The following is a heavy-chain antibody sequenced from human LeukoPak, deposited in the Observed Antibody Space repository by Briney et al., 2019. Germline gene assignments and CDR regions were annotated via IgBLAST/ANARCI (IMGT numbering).Heavy chain of an antibody. CDR3: ARGHCRTNNCPHDSSWPFDP. J-gene: IGHJ5*02. V-gene: IGHV4-39*07. CDR1: GGSISSSSYY. CDR2: IYYSGST. D-gene: IGHD6-13*01. Sequence: SETLSLTCTVSGGSISSSSYYWGWIRQPPGKGLEWIGSIYYSGSTYYNPSLKSRVTISVDTSKNQFSLKLSSVTAADTAVYYCARGHCRTNNCPHDSSWPFDPWDQGTLVTVSS.